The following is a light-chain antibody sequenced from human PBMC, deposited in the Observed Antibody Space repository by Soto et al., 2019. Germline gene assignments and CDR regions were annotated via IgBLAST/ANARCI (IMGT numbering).Light chain of an antibody. V-gene: IGLV2-14*01. CDR3: SSYTSSSPRV. CDR2: DVS. CDR1: SSDVGGYNY. J-gene: IGLJ1*01. Sequence: QSVLTRPASVSGAPGQWITISCNGTSSDVGGYNYVSWYQQHPGKAPKLMIYDVSNRPSGVSNRFSGSKSGNTASLTISGLQAEDEADYYCSSYTSSSPRVFGTGTKVTVL.